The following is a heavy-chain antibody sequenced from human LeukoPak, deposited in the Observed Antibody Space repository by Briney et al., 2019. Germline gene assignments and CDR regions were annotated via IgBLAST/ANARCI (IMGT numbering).Heavy chain of an antibody. V-gene: IGHV3-9*01. CDR1: GFTFDDYA. Sequence: GRSLRLSCAASGFTFDDYAMHWVRQAPGKGLEWVSGISWNSGSIGYADSVKGRFTISRDNAKNSLYLQMNSLRAEDTALYYCAKGYCSSTSCPQTGSDPWGQGTLVTVSS. J-gene: IGHJ5*02. D-gene: IGHD2-2*01. CDR2: ISWNSGSI. CDR3: AKGYCSSTSCPQTGSDP.